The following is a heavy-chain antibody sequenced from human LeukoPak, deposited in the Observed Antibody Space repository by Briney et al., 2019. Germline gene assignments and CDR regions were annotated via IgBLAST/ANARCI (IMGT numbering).Heavy chain of an antibody. V-gene: IGHV3-23*01. J-gene: IGHJ4*02. CDR1: GFTFSSYA. CDR3: AIDRSGWPIDY. Sequence: GGSLRLSCVASGFTFSSYAMTWFRQAPGKGLEWVSSFSGGDGSPYHADSVKGRFTISRDNSKSTLYLQMNSLRAEDTAVYYCAIDRSGWPIDYWGQGTLVTVSS. CDR2: FSGGDGSP. D-gene: IGHD6-19*01.